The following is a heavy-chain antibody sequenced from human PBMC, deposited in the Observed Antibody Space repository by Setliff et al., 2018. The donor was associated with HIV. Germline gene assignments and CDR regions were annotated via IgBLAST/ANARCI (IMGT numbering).Heavy chain of an antibody. V-gene: IGHV3-48*01. Sequence: PGGSLRLSCAASGFTFNTYSMNWVRQAPGKGLEWVSYISSGSRTIYYADSVKGRFTISRDNAKNSLFLQMSRLRVEDTARYYCAANLLQFLGDYWGLGSLVTVSS. J-gene: IGHJ4*02. CDR2: ISSGSRTI. CDR1: GFTFNTYS. D-gene: IGHD3-3*01. CDR3: AANLLQFLGDY.